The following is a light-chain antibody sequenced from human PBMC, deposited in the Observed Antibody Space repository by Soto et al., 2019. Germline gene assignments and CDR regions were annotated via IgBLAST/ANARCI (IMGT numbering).Light chain of an antibody. V-gene: IGLV2-14*01. J-gene: IGLJ3*02. CDR3: SSYTSTYIWV. CDR1: SSDIGSHNF. CDR2: GVS. Sequence: QSALTQPASVSGSPGQSITISCTGTSSDIGSHNFVSWHQQHPDKAPKFIIYGVSNRPSGVSNRFSGSKSGNTASLTISGLQADDEADYYCSSYTSTYIWVFGGGTKVTVL.